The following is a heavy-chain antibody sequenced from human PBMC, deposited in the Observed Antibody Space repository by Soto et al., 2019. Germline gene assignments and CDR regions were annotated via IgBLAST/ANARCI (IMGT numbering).Heavy chain of an antibody. CDR1: GGSIYSSSYY. V-gene: IGHV4-39*01. CDR2: IHYSGRT. J-gene: IGHJ5*02. Sequence: PSETLSLTCTVSGGSIYSSSYYWGWIRQSPGKGLEWIGSIHYSGRTYDRPSLKSRVTMSVDTLKNQFSLKLSSVTAADTAGYYCARARQYYDCELDPWGQGTLVTVSS. D-gene: IGHD3-22*01. CDR3: ARARQYYDCELDP.